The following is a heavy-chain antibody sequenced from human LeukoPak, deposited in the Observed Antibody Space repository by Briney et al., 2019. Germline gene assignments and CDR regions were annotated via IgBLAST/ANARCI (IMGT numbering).Heavy chain of an antibody. CDR2: IYSGGST. D-gene: IGHD6-6*01. CDR3: ARGGGPPYSSSAKYNFDY. Sequence: GGSLRLSCAASGFTVSSNYMSWVRQAPGKGLEWVSVIYSGGSTSYADSVKGRLTISRDNSKNTLYLQMNSLRAEDTAVYYCARGGGPPYSSSAKYNFDYWGQGTLVTVSS. CDR1: GFTVSSNY. V-gene: IGHV3-53*01. J-gene: IGHJ4*02.